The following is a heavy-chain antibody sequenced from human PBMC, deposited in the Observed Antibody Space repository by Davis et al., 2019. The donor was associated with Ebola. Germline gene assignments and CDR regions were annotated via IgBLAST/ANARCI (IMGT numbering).Heavy chain of an antibody. Sequence: SQTPSLTCSIPGDSVSSHSAALNWIRQSPARDLEWLGRTYCRSKWYNDYAVSVKSRITINPDTSKNQFSLQLNSVTPEDTAVYYCARHIVTGWTNWFDPWGQGTLVTVSS. CDR1: GDSVSSHSAA. J-gene: IGHJ5*02. D-gene: IGHD2-21*01. V-gene: IGHV6-1*01. CDR2: TYCRSKWYN. CDR3: ARHIVTGWTNWFDP.